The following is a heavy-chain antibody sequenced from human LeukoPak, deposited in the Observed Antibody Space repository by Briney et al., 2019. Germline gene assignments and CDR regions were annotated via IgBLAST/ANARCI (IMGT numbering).Heavy chain of an antibody. J-gene: IGHJ3*02. CDR3: AVRPAGDALDT. V-gene: IGHV3-21*01. CDR1: GFTFSSYS. D-gene: IGHD6-19*01. CDR2: ISRGSSSI. Sequence: PGGSLRLSCAASGFTFSSYSMNWVRQAPGKGLEWVSFISRGSSSIYYAGSVQGRFTISRDNAKNSLYLQMNSLRAEDTAVYYCAVRPAGDALDTWGQGTVVTVSS.